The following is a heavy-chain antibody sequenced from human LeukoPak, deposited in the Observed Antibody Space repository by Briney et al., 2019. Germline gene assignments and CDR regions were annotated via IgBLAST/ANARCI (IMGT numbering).Heavy chain of an antibody. CDR2: ISGDGGST. Sequence: PGGSLRLSCAASGFTFDDYAMHWVRQAPGKGLEWVSLISGDGGSTYYADSVKGRFTISRDNGKNSLYLQMNSLRTEDTALYYCARGACSSTSCYAGVYYYYGMDVWGQGTTVTVSS. D-gene: IGHD2-2*01. CDR1: GFTFDDYA. CDR3: ARGACSSTSCYAGVYYYYGMDV. J-gene: IGHJ6*02. V-gene: IGHV3-43*02.